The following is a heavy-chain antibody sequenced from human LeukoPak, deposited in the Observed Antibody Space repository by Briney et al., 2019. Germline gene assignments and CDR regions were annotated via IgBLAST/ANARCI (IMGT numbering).Heavy chain of an antibody. V-gene: IGHV4-38-2*02. CDR1: GYSISSGDY. CDR3: ARGRVSSNTWYSTYYYYFYMDV. J-gene: IGHJ6*03. D-gene: IGHD6-13*01. CDR2: IYHSGRT. Sequence: SETLSLTCTVSGYSISSGDYWGWIRQPPGKGLEWIGSIYHSGRTYYNPSLKSRVTISVDTSKTQVSLILTSVTAADTAVYFCARGRVSSNTWYSTYYYYFYMDVWGKGTTVTVSS.